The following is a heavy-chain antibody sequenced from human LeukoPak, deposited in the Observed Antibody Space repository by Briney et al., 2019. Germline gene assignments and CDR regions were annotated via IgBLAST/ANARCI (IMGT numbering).Heavy chain of an antibody. Sequence: PGGSLRLSCAASGFTFSSYGMHWVRQAPGKGLEWVAVIWYDGSNKYYADSVKRRFTISRDNSKNTLYLQMNSLRAEDTAVNYCAKPEGDYYESWGQGTLVTVSS. CDR3: AKPEGDYYES. D-gene: IGHD1-26*01. V-gene: IGHV3-33*06. CDR2: IWYDGSNK. CDR1: GFTFSSYG. J-gene: IGHJ4*02.